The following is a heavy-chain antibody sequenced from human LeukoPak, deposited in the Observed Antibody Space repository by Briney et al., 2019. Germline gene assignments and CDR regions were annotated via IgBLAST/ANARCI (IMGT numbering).Heavy chain of an antibody. Sequence: PGRSLRLSCAASGFTFSSYGMHWVRQAPGKGLEWVAVISYDGSNKYYADSAKGRFTISRDNSKNTLYLQMNSLRAEDTAVYYCAKGLYDFWSGYSSNGMDVWGQGTTVTVSS. CDR1: GFTFSSYG. CDR2: ISYDGSNK. D-gene: IGHD3-3*01. V-gene: IGHV3-30*18. CDR3: AKGLYDFWSGYSSNGMDV. J-gene: IGHJ6*02.